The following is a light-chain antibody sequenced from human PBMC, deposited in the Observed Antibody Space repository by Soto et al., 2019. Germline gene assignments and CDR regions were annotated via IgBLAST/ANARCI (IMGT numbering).Light chain of an antibody. V-gene: IGKV1-5*03. CDR1: QTIRSW. Sequence: DIQMTRSPSTLSGSVGARVTTPSRASQTIRSWLAWNQQKPGKAPKLLIYKASTLKSGVPSRFSGSGSGTEFTLTISSLQPDDFATYYCQHYNSYSEALGQGTKVERK. CDR3: QHYNSYSEA. CDR2: KAS. J-gene: IGKJ1*01.